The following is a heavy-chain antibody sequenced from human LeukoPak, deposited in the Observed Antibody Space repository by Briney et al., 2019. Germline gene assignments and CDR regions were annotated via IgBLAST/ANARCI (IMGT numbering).Heavy chain of an antibody. CDR2: IKRDGSEN. CDR3: ARPFRH. J-gene: IGHJ4*02. Sequence: GGSLRLSCAASGFTFSNDWMTWVRQAPGKGLEWVANIKRDGSENYYVDSVKGRFTISRDNAKNSVYLQMNNLRAEDTAVYYCARPFRHWGQGTLVTVSS. CDR1: GFTFSNDW. V-gene: IGHV3-7*03.